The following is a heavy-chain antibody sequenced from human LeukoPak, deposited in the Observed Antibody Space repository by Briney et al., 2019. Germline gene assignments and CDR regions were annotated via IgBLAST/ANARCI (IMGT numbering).Heavy chain of an antibody. CDR1: GITHSTYW. CDR2: INCEGCTI. J-gene: IGHJ4*02. D-gene: IGHD3-22*01. Sequence: GGSLRLSCAGSGITHSTYWLHGVRQAPGKGRVWVSRINCEGCTIRYADSVRGRFTISRDNAKNTLLLQMNSLRAEDTAVYYCARISSDSISYYDHWGQGTLVTVSS. CDR3: ARISSDSISYYDH. V-gene: IGHV3-74*01.